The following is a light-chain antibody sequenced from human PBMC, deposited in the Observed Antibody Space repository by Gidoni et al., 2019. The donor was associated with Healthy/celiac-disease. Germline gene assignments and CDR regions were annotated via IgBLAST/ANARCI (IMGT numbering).Light chain of an antibody. CDR1: ALPKQY. J-gene: IGLJ2*01. Sequence: SYELTQPPSVSVPPGETARITCSGDALPKQYAYWYQQKPGQAPVLVISTASERPSVIPGRFSCSSSGTTVTLPLSGVQAEDEADYYCHSADSSGTSVVFGGGPKLTVL. V-gene: IGLV3-25*03. CDR3: HSADSSGTSVV. CDR2: TAS.